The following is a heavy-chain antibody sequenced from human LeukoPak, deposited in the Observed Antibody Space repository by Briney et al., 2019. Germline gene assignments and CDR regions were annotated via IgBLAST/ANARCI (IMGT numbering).Heavy chain of an antibody. Sequence: GGSLRLSCAASGFTFSSYAIHWVRQAPGKGLEWVAVISYDGSNKYYADSVKGRFTISRDNSKNTLYLQMNSLRAEDTAVYYCAKGGHIVVVPAAMLGAFDIWGQGTMVTVSS. D-gene: IGHD2-2*01. J-gene: IGHJ3*02. V-gene: IGHV3-30-3*01. CDR3: AKGGHIVVVPAAMLGAFDI. CDR2: ISYDGSNK. CDR1: GFTFSSYA.